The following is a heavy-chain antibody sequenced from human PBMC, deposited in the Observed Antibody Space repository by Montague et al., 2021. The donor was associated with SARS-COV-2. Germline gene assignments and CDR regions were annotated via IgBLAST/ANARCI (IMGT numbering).Heavy chain of an antibody. CDR2: IYYRGST. V-gene: IGHV4-59*01. Sequence: SETLSLTCSVSGGSMNSYYWSWLRQTPGKGLEWIGYIYYRGSTNYNPSLKSRVTISVDASKNQFSLSLTSVTAADTAVYHCARESTYNWFDSWGQGTLVTVSS. CDR3: ARESTYNWFDS. D-gene: IGHD5/OR15-5a*01. J-gene: IGHJ5*01. CDR1: GGSMNSYY.